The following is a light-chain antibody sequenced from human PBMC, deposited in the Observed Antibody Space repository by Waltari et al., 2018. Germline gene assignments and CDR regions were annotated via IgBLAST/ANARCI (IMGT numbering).Light chain of an antibody. Sequence: EIVLTQSPGTLSLSPGERATLSCRASQSVGRTLAWYQQKPGQAPRLLIYGASNRATGTPDRFRGSGSGTEFSLTISRLDPADFAVYYCQHYVRLPVAFGQGTTVEIK. CDR1: QSVGRT. V-gene: IGKV3-20*01. J-gene: IGKJ1*01. CDR3: QHYVRLPVA. CDR2: GAS.